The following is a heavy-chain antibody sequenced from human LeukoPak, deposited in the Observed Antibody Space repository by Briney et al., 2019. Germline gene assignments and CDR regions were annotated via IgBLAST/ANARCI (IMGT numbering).Heavy chain of an antibody. CDR1: GDTFSSHA. Sequence: VASVKVSCKPSGDTFSSHAISWVRQAPGQGLEWMGGIIPIFGTANYAQKFQGRVTITTDESTSTAYMELSSLRSEDTAVYYCARVVRDSSGYVPHYFDYWGQGTLVTVSS. CDR2: IIPIFGTA. D-gene: IGHD3-22*01. J-gene: IGHJ4*02. V-gene: IGHV1-69*05. CDR3: ARVVRDSSGYVPHYFDY.